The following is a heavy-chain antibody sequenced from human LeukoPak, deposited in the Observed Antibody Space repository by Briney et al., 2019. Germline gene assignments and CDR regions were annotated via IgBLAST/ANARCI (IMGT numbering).Heavy chain of an antibody. V-gene: IGHV3-23*01. D-gene: IGHD3-9*01. CDR2: ISGSGGST. J-gene: IGHJ4*02. Sequence: GGSLRLSCAASGFTFSSYAMSWVRQAPGKGLEWVSAISGSGGSTYYADSVKGRFTISRDNSKNTLYLQMNSLRAEDTAVYYCAKGERYYDILTGYSPSYYFDYWGQGTLVTVSS. CDR1: GFTFSSYA. CDR3: AKGERYYDILTGYSPSYYFDY.